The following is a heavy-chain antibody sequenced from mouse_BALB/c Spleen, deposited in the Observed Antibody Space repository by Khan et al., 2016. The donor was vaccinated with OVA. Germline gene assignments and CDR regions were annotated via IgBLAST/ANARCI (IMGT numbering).Heavy chain of an antibody. CDR3: ARHGYYGNYGPYFDV. Sequence: QVQLKESGPGLVAPSQSLSITCTISGFSLTNYGVHWVRQPPGKGLEWLVVIWSDGHTTYNSALKSRLSISKDNSKSQVFLKMNSLQTDDTAMYCWARHGYYGNYGPYFDVWGAGTTVTVSS. V-gene: IGHV2-6-1*01. D-gene: IGHD2-1*01. CDR1: GFSLTNYG. J-gene: IGHJ1*01. CDR2: IWSDGHT.